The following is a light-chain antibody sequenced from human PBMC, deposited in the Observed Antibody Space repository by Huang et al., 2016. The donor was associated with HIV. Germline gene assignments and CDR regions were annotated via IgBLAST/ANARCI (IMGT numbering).Light chain of an antibody. CDR3: QQYNNWPPYT. Sequence: EIVMTQSPATLSVSPGERATLSCRASQSVSGNLAWYQQKPGQAPRLLIYGASTRATGIPARCSGSGSGTEFTLTITSLQSEDFAVYYCQQYNNWPPYTFGQGTRLEIK. CDR1: QSVSGN. CDR2: GAS. J-gene: IGKJ2*01. V-gene: IGKV3-15*01.